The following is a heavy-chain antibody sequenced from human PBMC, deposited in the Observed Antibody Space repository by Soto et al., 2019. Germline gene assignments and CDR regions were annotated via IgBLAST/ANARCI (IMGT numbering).Heavy chain of an antibody. Sequence: QVQLQQWGAGLLKPSETLSLTCAVYGGSFSGYYWSWIRQPPGKGLEWIGEINHSGSTNDNPSLRSRVTISVDTSKNQFSLKLSSVTAADTAVYYCARVPLIAAAGRVGYFDYWGQGTLVTVSS. J-gene: IGHJ4*02. V-gene: IGHV4-34*01. CDR3: ARVPLIAAAGRVGYFDY. CDR2: INHSGST. CDR1: GGSFSGYY. D-gene: IGHD6-13*01.